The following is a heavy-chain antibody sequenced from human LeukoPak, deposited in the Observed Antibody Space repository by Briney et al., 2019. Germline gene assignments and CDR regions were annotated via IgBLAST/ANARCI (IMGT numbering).Heavy chain of an antibody. CDR1: GGSISSSSYY. Sequence: SETLSLTCTVSGGSISSSSYYWGWIRQPPGKGLEWIGSIYYSGSTYYNPSLKSRVTISVATSKNQFSLKLSSVTAADTAVYYCARDEPYWGGFDYWGQGTLVTVSS. J-gene: IGHJ4*02. CDR2: IYYSGST. D-gene: IGHD7-27*01. V-gene: IGHV4-39*07. CDR3: ARDEPYWGGFDY.